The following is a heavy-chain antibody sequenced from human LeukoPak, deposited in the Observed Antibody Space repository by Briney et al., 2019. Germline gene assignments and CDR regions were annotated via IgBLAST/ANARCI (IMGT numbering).Heavy chain of an antibody. CDR2: INPSGGST. V-gene: IGHV1-46*01. J-gene: IGHJ4*02. CDR1: GYTFTSYY. D-gene: IGHD1-26*01. CDR3: ARDRYEVRSGSCDY. Sequence: ASVKVSCKASGYTFTSYYMHWVRQAPGQGLEWMGIINPSGGSTSYAQKFQGRVTMTIDTSTNTAYMELRSLRYDDTAVYYCARDRYEVRSGSCDYWGQGTLVTVSS.